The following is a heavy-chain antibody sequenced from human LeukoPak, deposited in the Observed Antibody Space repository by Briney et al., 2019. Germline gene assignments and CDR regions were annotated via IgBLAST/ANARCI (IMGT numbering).Heavy chain of an antibody. Sequence: GGSLRLSCAASGFTFSSYAMGWVRQAPGKGLEWVSTVSDSGSSTYYADSVKGRFTISRDNSKNTLYLQMNSLRAEDTAVYYCASLAGDSPGTRSHGAFDIWGQGQWSPSLQ. CDR3: ASLAGDSPGTRSHGAFDI. J-gene: IGHJ3*02. CDR2: VSDSGSST. CDR1: GFTFSSYA. D-gene: IGHD6-13*01. V-gene: IGHV3-23*01.